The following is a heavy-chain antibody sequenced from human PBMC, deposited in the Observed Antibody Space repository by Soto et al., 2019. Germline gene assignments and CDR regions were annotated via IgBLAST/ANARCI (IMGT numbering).Heavy chain of an antibody. Sequence: LSLTCTVSGASISGFYWIWIRKSAGKGLEWIGRIYATGTTDYNPSLKGRVMMSVDTSKKQFSLKLRSVTAADTAVYYCVRDGTKTLRDWFDPWGQGISVTVSS. V-gene: IGHV4-4*07. J-gene: IGHJ5*02. D-gene: IGHD1-1*01. CDR2: IYATGTT. CDR3: VRDGTKTLRDWFDP. CDR1: GASISGFY.